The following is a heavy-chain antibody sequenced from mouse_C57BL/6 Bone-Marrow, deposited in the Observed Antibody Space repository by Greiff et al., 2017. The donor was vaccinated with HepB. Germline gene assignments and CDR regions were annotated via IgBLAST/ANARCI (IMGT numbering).Heavy chain of an antibody. CDR2: IYPRSGNT. CDR1: GYTFTSYG. CDR3: ARGRWLLLAY. D-gene: IGHD2-3*01. Sequence: QVQLQQSGAELARPGASVKLSCKASGYTFTSYGISWVKQRTGQGLEWIGEIYPRSGNTYYNEKFKGKATLTADKSSSTAYMEIRSLTSEDSAVYFCARGRWLLLAYWGQGTLVTVSA. J-gene: IGHJ3*01. V-gene: IGHV1-81*01.